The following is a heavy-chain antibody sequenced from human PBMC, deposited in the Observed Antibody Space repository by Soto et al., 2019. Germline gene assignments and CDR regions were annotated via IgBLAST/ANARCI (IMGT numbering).Heavy chain of an antibody. V-gene: IGHV4-59*08. Sequence: PSETLSLTCPVSGGSISSYYWSWIRQPPGKGLEWIGYIYYSGSTNYNPSLKSRVTISVDTSKNQFSLKLNSMTAADTAVYYCAKLEEASGLLTTYIDYWGQGTLVTVSS. CDR3: AKLEEASGLLTTYIDY. CDR2: IYYSGST. D-gene: IGHD1-26*01. J-gene: IGHJ4*02. CDR1: GGSISSYY.